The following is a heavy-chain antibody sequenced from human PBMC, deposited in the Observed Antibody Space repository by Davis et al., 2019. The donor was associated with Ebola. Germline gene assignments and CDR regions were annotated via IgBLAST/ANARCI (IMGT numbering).Heavy chain of an antibody. CDR3: ATVDILLVPAAMPFYYYGMDV. D-gene: IGHD2-2*01. J-gene: IGHJ6*02. Sequence: AASVKVSCKASGYTFISYVMHWVRQAHGQRLEWMGWINAGNGNTKYSQKFQGRVTITRDTSASTAYMELGSLRSEDTAVYYCATVDILLVPAAMPFYYYGMDVWGQGTTVTVSS. CDR1: GYTFISYV. V-gene: IGHV1-3*01. CDR2: INAGNGNT.